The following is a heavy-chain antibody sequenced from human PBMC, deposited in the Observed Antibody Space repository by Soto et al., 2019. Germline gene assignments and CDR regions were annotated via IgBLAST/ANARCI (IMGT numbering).Heavy chain of an antibody. D-gene: IGHD3-10*01. CDR2: ISSSSSTI. CDR1: GLNFSSYS. CDR3: AFGEESRYYYYGMDV. J-gene: IGHJ6*02. V-gene: IGHV3-48*01. Sequence: GSRRLSCAASGLNFSSYSMNWFRQAPGKGLEWVSYISSSSSTIYYADSVKGRFTISRDNAKNSLYLQMNSLRAEDTAVYYCAFGEESRYYYYGMDVWGQGTTVTVS.